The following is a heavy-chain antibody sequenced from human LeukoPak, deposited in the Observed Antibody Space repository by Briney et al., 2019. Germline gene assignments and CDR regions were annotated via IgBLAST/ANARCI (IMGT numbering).Heavy chain of an antibody. CDR1: GGSISSSSYY. V-gene: IGHV4-39*01. CDR3: ARCYCSSTSCFSNWFDP. J-gene: IGHJ5*02. Sequence: KPSETLSLTCTVSGGSISSSSYYWGWIRQPPGKGLEWIGSIYYSGSTYYNPSLKSRVTISVDTSKNQFSLKLSSVTAADTAVYHCARCYCSSTSCFSNWFDPWGQGTLVTVSS. D-gene: IGHD2-2*01. CDR2: IYYSGST.